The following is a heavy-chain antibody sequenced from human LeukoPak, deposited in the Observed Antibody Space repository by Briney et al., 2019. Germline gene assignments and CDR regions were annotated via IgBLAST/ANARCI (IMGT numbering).Heavy chain of an antibody. CDR3: ARTSDWLYSDY. CDR2: IYTSGST. CDR1: GGSISSGSYY. Sequence: PSETLSLTCTVSGGSISSGSYYWSWIRQPAGKGLEWIGRIYTSGSTNYNPSLKSRVTISVDTSKNQFSLKLSSVTAADTAVYYCARTSDWLYSDYWGQGTLVTVSS. J-gene: IGHJ4*02. V-gene: IGHV4-61*02. D-gene: IGHD3-9*01.